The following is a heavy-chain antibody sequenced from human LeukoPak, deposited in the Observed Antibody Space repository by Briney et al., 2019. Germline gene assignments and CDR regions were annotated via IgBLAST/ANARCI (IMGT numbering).Heavy chain of an antibody. CDR2: INHGGST. CDR1: GGSFSGYY. CDR3: ARVKLFGVVIIPFDN. V-gene: IGHV4-34*01. D-gene: IGHD3-3*01. J-gene: IGHJ4*02. Sequence: SETLSLTCGVYGGSFSGYYWSWIRQPPGKGLEWIGEINHGGSTNYNPSLKSRVTILADTSKNQFSLKLSSVTAADTAVYYCARVKLFGVVIIPFDNWGQGTLVTVSS.